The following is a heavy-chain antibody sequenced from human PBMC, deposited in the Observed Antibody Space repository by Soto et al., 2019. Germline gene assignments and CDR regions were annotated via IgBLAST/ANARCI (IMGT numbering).Heavy chain of an antibody. D-gene: IGHD3-10*01. Sequence: SVKVSCKTIGDTFSSFAFSWVRQAPGQGLEWMGGIIPIFGTPKYAQKFQGRVTFTADASTSTAYMEVNSLRSEDTAVYYCARGLAVAHTGAYYYYRRDVWGQGTTVTVSS. CDR3: ARGLAVAHTGAYYYYRRDV. V-gene: IGHV1-69*13. CDR2: IIPIFGTP. J-gene: IGHJ6*02. CDR1: GDTFSSFA.